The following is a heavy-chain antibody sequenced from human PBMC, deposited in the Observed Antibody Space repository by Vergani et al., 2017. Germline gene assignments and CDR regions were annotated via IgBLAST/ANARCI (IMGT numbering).Heavy chain of an antibody. Sequence: QVTLRESGPALVKPTQTLTLTCTFSGFSLSTSGMCVSWIRQPPGKALEWLALIDWDDDKYYSTSLKTRLTISKDTSKNQVVLTMTNMDPEDTAVYYCARAHLEVTFGGVIDTYYFDYWGQGTLVTVSS. CDR1: GFSLSTSGMC. D-gene: IGHD3-16*02. V-gene: IGHV2-70*02. J-gene: IGHJ4*02. CDR2: IDWDDDK. CDR3: ARAHLEVTFGGVIDTYYFDY.